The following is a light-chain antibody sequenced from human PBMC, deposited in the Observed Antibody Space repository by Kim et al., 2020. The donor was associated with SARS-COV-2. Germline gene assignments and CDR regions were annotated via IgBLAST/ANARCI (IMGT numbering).Light chain of an antibody. J-gene: IGLJ3*02. CDR1: NIGSKS. CDR2: YDS. V-gene: IGLV3-21*04. CDR3: QVWDSSSDHRV. Sequence: APGKTDRLTCGGNNIGSKSVHLYQQKPGQAPVLVIYYDSDRPSGIPERFSGSNSGNTATLTISRVEAGDEADYYCQVWDSSSDHRVFGGGTQLTVL.